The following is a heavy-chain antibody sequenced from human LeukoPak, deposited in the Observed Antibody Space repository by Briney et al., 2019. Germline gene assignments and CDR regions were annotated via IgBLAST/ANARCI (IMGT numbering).Heavy chain of an antibody. D-gene: IGHD3-3*01. CDR2: INPSGGST. J-gene: IGHJ4*02. CDR1: GYTFTSYY. Sequence: GASVKVSCKASGYTFTSYYMHWVRQAPGQGLEWMGIINPSGGSTSYAQKFQGRVTMTEDTSTDTAYMELSSLRSEDTAVYYCATEVFYDFWGSWGDWGQGTLVTVSS. CDR3: ATEVFYDFWGSWGD. V-gene: IGHV1-46*01.